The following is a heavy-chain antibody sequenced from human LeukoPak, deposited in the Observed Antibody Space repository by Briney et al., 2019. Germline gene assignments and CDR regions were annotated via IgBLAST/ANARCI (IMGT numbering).Heavy chain of an antibody. J-gene: IGHJ4*02. Sequence: PSETLSLTCAVYGGSFSGYYWSWIRQPPGKGLEWIGEINHSGSTSYNPSLKSRVAISVDTSKNQFSLKLSSVTAADTAVYYCARGAMAPDYWGQGTLVTVSS. CDR1: GGSFSGYY. CDR2: INHSGST. D-gene: IGHD5-18*01. CDR3: ARGAMAPDY. V-gene: IGHV4-34*01.